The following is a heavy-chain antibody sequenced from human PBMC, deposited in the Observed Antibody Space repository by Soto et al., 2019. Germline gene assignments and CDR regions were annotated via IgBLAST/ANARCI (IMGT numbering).Heavy chain of an antibody. CDR3: AKGKAIAGTEY. J-gene: IGHJ4*02. V-gene: IGHV3-23*01. D-gene: IGHD2-15*01. CDR2: ISGSGGSA. CDR1: GSTFSSYV. Sequence: GVSLRLSCTISGSTFSSYVMICVRQAPGKGLEWVSAISGSGGSAYYADSVKGRFTISRDNSKNTLYLQMNSLRAEDTAVYYCAKGKAIAGTEYWGQGTLVTVSS.